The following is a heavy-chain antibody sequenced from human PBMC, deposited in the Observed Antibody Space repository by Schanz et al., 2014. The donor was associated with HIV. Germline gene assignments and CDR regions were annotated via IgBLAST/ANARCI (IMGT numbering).Heavy chain of an antibody. J-gene: IGHJ6*02. D-gene: IGHD2-15*01. V-gene: IGHV3-66*01. CDR3: ARDDCSGGSCYSNYYYGMDV. Sequence: EVQLLESGGGLVQPGGSLRLSCAASTFTFSTYAMSWVRQAPGKGLEWVSIIHSGGGTYYADSVKGRFTISRDNSKNTVYLQMNSLRAEDTAMYYCARDDCSGGSCYSNYYYGMDVWGQGTTVTVSS. CDR2: IHSGGGT. CDR1: TFTFSTYA.